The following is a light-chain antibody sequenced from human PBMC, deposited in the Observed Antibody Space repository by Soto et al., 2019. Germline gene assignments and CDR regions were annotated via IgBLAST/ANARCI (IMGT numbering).Light chain of an antibody. CDR3: QQYGSSPL. V-gene: IGKV3-20*01. CDR1: QSVNSNY. J-gene: IGKJ5*01. Sequence: EIVLTQSPGTLSLSPGEKATHSCRASQSVNSNYLAWYQQKPGQAPRLLIYGASSRATGIPDRFSCSGSGTDFTLTISRLEPEDFAVYYCQQYGSSPLFGQGTRLEIK. CDR2: GAS.